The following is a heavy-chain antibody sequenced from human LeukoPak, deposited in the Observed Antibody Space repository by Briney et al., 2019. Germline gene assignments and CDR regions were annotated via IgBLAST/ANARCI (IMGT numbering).Heavy chain of an antibody. CDR3: ARTWSSGYYTDAFDI. J-gene: IGHJ3*02. CDR2: IYYSGST. CDR1: GGSISSYY. V-gene: IGHV4-59*08. Sequence: SETLSLTRTVSGGSISSYYWSWIRQPPGKGLEWIGYIYYSGSTNYNPSLKSRVTISVDTSKNQFSLKLSSVTAADTAVYYCARTWSSGYYTDAFDIWGQGTMVTVSS. D-gene: IGHD3-22*01.